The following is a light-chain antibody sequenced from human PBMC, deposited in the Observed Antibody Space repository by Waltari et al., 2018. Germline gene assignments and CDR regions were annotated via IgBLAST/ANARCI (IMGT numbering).Light chain of an antibody. CDR1: QSISTY. CDR2: AAS. V-gene: IGKV1-39*01. Sequence: DIQMTQSPFSLSASVGDRVTMTCRASQSISTYLNWYQQQAGKAPKLLISAASSLQSGVPSTFSGSGSGTDFTLTISSLRPEDFATYYCQQSYSTPRTFGQGTKVEIK. J-gene: IGKJ1*01. CDR3: QQSYSTPRT.